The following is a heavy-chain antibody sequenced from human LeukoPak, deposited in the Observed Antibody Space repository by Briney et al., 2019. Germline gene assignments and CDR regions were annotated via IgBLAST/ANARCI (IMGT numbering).Heavy chain of an antibody. D-gene: IGHD2-15*01. Sequence: ASVKVSCKASGYTFTSYGISWVRQAPGQGLEWMGWISGYTGATHYSVKLQDRLTVTTDTSTNTAYMELRSLRSAGTAVYFCARDTPGLAKLFDYWGQGTLVTVSS. CDR3: ARDTPGLAKLFDY. CDR2: ISGYTGAT. J-gene: IGHJ4*02. CDR1: GYTFTSYG. V-gene: IGHV1-18*01.